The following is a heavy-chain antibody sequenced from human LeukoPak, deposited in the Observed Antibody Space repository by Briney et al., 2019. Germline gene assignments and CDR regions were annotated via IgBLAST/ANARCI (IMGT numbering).Heavy chain of an antibody. CDR2: INSDGSST. CDR1: GFTFSSYW. CDR3: ARDADGNDQGGFDY. D-gene: IGHD1-1*01. Sequence: GGSLRLSCAASGFTFSSYWMHWVRQAPGKGLVWVSRINSDGSSTSPADSVKGRFTISRDNSKNTLYLQMNSLRAEDTAVYYCARDADGNDQGGFDYWGQGTLVTVSS. J-gene: IGHJ4*02. V-gene: IGHV3-74*01.